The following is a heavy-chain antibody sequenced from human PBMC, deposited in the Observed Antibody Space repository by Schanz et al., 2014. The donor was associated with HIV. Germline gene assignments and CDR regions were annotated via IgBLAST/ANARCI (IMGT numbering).Heavy chain of an antibody. CDR2: VIPMFGTA. Sequence: QVHLVQSGAAVTQPGSSVTVSCKASGGTFNNSAINWVRQAPGQGLEWMGQVIPMFGTANFAQRFQGRVTITADEATRTAYMALSSLRPEDTAVYFCARSASVISSGWCSGNACYSGAFHSWGQGSLVIVSS. CDR3: ARSASVISSGWCSGNACYSGAFHS. V-gene: IGHV1-69*01. CDR1: GGTFNNSA. D-gene: IGHD2-15*01. J-gene: IGHJ4*02.